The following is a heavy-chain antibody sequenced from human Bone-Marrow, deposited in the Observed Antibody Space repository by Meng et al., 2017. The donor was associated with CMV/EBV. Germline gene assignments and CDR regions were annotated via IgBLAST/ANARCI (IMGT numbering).Heavy chain of an antibody. V-gene: IGHV3-33*06. D-gene: IGHD1-14*01. J-gene: IGHJ4*02. Sequence: GESLKISCAASGFTFSSYGMHWVRQAPGKGLEWVAVIWYDRSNKYYADSVKGRFTISRDNSKNTLYLQMNSLRAEDTAVYYCAKERTGYFYYWGQGTLVTVSS. CDR2: IWYDRSNK. CDR3: AKERTGYFYY. CDR1: GFTFSSYG.